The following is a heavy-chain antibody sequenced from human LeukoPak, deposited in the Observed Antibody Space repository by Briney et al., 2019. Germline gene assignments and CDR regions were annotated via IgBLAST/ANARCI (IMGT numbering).Heavy chain of an antibody. J-gene: IGHJ4*02. V-gene: IGHV4-31*03. CDR2: IYYSGST. CDR3: ARVVAGWRFDY. CDR1: GGSISSGGYY. Sequence: SETLSLTCTVSGGSISSGGYYWSWIRQHPGKGLEWIEYIYYSGSTYYNPSLKSRVTISVDTSKNQFSLKLSSVTAADTAVYYCARVVAGWRFDYWGQGTLVTVSS.